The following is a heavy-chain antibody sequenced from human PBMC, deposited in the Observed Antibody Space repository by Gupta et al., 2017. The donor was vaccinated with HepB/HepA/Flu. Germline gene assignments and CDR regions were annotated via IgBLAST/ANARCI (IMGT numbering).Heavy chain of an antibody. D-gene: IGHD5-18*01. CDR1: GFAFREFS. CDR2: ISHDGSDK. J-gene: IGHJ4*02. V-gene: IGHV3-30-3*01. CDR3: ARIGDSDSYGNGFDY. Sequence: QVQLVESGGGVVQPGRSLRLSCAASGFAFREFSIHWVRQAPGKGLEWVAVISHDGSDKHHADSVKGRFTISRDNSNNRLYLQMNSLRVEDTAVYYCARIGDSDSYGNGFDYWGQGTLVAVS.